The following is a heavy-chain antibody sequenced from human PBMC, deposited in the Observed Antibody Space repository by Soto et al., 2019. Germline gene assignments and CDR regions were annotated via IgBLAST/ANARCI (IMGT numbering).Heavy chain of an antibody. CDR2: ISYDGSDR. D-gene: IGHD3-16*01. CDR1: GFTFSSYA. J-gene: IGHJ4*02. V-gene: IGHV3-30-3*01. Sequence: GSLRLSCAASGFTFSSYAMHWVRQAPGKGLEWVAVISYDGSDRFYADSVKGRFTISRDHSKKTLFLQMNSLRPEDTAVYYCARGGRWLQGNDYWGQGTLVTVSS. CDR3: ARGGRWLQGNDY.